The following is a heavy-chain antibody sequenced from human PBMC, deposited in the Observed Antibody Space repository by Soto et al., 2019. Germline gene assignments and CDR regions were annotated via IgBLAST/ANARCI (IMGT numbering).Heavy chain of an antibody. CDR1: GCPVRDAYSY. Sequence: QVLLQESGPQLVKPSQPLSLTCTVSGCPVRDAYSYWTCIRQPPGKGLEWMGYLSYTGRTYYNPSLRTRATISVDESSNHLSLRLRSVTAADTAVYYCARELEGGVFDIWGRGTLVTVSS. V-gene: IGHV4-30-4*01. CDR3: ARELEGGVFDI. J-gene: IGHJ3*02. CDR2: LSYTGRT. D-gene: IGHD2-8*02.